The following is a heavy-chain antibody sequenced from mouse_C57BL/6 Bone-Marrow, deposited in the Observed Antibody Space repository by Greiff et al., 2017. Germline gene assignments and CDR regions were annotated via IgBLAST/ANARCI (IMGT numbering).Heavy chain of an antibody. CDR3: TTRGYGSVYFDY. V-gene: IGHV14-4*01. Sequence: EVKLKQSGAELVRPGASVKLSCTASGFNIKDDYMHWVKQRPEQGLEWIGWIDPENGDTEYASKFQGKATITADTSSNTAYLQLSSLTSEDTAVYYCTTRGYGSVYFDYWGQGATLTVSS. CDR1: GFNIKDDY. CDR2: IDPENGDT. J-gene: IGHJ2*01. D-gene: IGHD1-1*01.